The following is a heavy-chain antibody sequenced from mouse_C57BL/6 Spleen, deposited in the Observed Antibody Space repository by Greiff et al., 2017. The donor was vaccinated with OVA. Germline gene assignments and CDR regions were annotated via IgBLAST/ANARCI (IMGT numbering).Heavy chain of an antibody. J-gene: IGHJ3*01. CDR1: GYTFTSYW. CDR2: IHPNSGST. D-gene: IGHD2-10*01. Sequence: VQLVESGAELVKPGASVKLSCKASGYTFTSYWMHWVKQRPGQGLEWIGMIHPNSGSTNYNEKFKSKATLTVDKSSSTAYMQLSSLTSEDSAVYYCASYQAWCAYWGQGTLVTVSA. CDR3: ASYQAWCAY. V-gene: IGHV1-64*01.